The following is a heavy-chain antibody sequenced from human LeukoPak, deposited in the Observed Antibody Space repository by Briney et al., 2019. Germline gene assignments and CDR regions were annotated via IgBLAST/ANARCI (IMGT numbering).Heavy chain of an antibody. CDR2: ISWNTGTI. V-gene: IGHV3-9*01. Sequence: GGSLRLSCKAPGFTFDDYAMHWVRQAPGKGLEWVSGISWNTGTIGYADSVKGRFTISRDNAKKSLYLQMNSLGVGDTALYYCAKASRTGYYQPFDYWGQGTLVTVSS. J-gene: IGHJ4*02. D-gene: IGHD3-22*01. CDR1: GFTFDDYA. CDR3: AKASRTGYYQPFDY.